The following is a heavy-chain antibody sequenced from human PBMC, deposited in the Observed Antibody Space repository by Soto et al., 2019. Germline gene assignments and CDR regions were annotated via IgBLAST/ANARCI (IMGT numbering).Heavy chain of an antibody. V-gene: IGHV4-4*07. Sequence: PSETLSLTCSVSGASTGVYYWSWIRQSAGKGLEWIGRIYTTGNVNYNPSLRSRVTMSRDSSKNQLFLNLTSVTAADTAVYYCVRDRLNWFDPWGQGVLVTVSS. CDR3: VRDRLNWFDP. J-gene: IGHJ5*02. CDR2: IYTTGNV. CDR1: GASTGVYY.